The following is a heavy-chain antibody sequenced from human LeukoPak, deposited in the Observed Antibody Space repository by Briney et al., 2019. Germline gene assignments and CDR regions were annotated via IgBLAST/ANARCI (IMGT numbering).Heavy chain of an antibody. D-gene: IGHD3-3*01. CDR3: ARGPGVFGRIWYMDV. V-gene: IGHV4-4*07. Sequence: PSETLSLTCSVSGDSTIYNYWSWIRQPAGKGLEWIGRIFSDGKINYSPSLDSRVTMSVDNAKNQFSLRLSSVTAADTAVYYCARGPGVFGRIWYMDVWGQGTTVSVSS. CDR2: IFSDGKI. CDR1: GDSTIYNY. J-gene: IGHJ6*03.